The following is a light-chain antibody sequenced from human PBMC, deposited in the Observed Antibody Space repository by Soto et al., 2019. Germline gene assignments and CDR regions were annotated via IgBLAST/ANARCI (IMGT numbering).Light chain of an antibody. CDR3: LQDNNYPWT. V-gene: IGKV1-6*01. CDR2: GAS. Sequence: AIQMTQSPSSLSASVGDRVTISCRASQAIGNDLGWYQQKPGKAPNLLIYGASSLESGVPSRFSGSGSGTDFTLTISSLQPEDFATYYCLQDNNYPWTFGQGTKVEI. J-gene: IGKJ1*01. CDR1: QAIGND.